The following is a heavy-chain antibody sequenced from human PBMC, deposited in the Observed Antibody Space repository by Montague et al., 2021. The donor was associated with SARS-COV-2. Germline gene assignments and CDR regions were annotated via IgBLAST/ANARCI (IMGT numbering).Heavy chain of an antibody. Sequence: SETLSLTCSVSGGSISSSSHHWAWIRQPPGRRLDWIGTIYYSGTTLYHPSLKSRITMSVDTSDNQFSLQSNSVSATNTAIYYCASAQMAVTEYYLDYWGQGTLVTVSS. J-gene: IGHJ4*02. CDR1: GGSISSSSHH. D-gene: IGHD2/OR15-2a*01. V-gene: IGHV4-39*01. CDR2: IYYSGTT. CDR3: ASAQMAVTEYYLDY.